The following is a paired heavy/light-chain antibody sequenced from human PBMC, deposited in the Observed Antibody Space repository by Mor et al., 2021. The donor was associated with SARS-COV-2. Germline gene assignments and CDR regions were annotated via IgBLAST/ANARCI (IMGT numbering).Heavy chain of an antibody. J-gene: IGHJ6*02. Sequence: QVQLQESGPGLVKPSETLSLTCTVSGGSISSYYWSWIRQPPGKGLEWIGYIYYSGSTNYNPSLKSRVTISVDTSKNQFSLKLSSVTAADTAVYYCARRSPYYYDSSGYSEPHPPFYYYGMDVWGQGTTVTVSS. V-gene: IGHV4-59*08. CDR3: ARRSPYYYDSSGYSEPHPPFYYYGMDV. CDR1: GGSISSYY. D-gene: IGHD3-22*01. CDR2: IYYSGST.
Light chain of an antibody. CDR3: QQSYSTPPE. Sequence: DIQMTQSPSSLSASVGDRVTITCRASQSISSYLNWYQQKPGKAPKLLIYAASSLQSGVPSRFSGSGSGTDFTLTISSLQPEDFATYYCQQSYSTPPEFGGGTKVEIK. J-gene: IGKJ4*02. CDR1: QSISSY. CDR2: AAS. V-gene: IGKV1-39*01.